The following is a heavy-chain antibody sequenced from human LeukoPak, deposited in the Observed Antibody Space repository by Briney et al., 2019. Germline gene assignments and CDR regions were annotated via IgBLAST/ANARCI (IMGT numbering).Heavy chain of an antibody. CDR2: IFGSGSS. V-gene: IGHV4-59*01. Sequence: SETLSLTCTVSGGSISDYYWSWIRQPPGKGLEWIGWIFGSGSSNYNYNPSLKSRVTISVDTSKNQFSLKLSSVTAADTAVYYCARFAPGYGSGMSFDYWGQGTLVTVSS. J-gene: IGHJ4*02. CDR3: ARFAPGYGSGMSFDY. D-gene: IGHD3-10*01. CDR1: GGSISDYY.